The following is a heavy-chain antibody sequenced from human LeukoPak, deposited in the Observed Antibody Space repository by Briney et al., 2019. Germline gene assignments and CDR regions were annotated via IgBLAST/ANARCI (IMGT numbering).Heavy chain of an antibody. CDR1: GDSVSSNTAA. V-gene: IGHV6-1*01. D-gene: IGHD2-15*01. Sequence: SQTLSLTCAISGDSVSSNTAAWNWIRQSPSRGLKWLGRTFYRSKWYNDYAVSVKSRITINPDTSKNQFSLQLNSVPPEDTAVYYCARDGWPAFDYWGQGTLVTVPS. CDR3: ARDGWPAFDY. CDR2: TFYRSKWYN. J-gene: IGHJ4*02.